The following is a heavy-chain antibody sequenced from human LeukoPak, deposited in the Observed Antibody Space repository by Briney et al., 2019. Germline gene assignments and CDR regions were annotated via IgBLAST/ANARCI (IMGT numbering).Heavy chain of an antibody. D-gene: IGHD1-26*01. CDR3: ARLSGSYYSHNWFDP. J-gene: IGHJ5*02. CDR1: GLTFSSYW. Sequence: GGSLRLSCAASGLTFSSYWMHWVRQAPGKGLVWVSRINSDGSSTSYADSVKGRFTISRDNAKNTLYLQMNSLRAEDTAVYYCARLSGSYYSHNWFDPWGQGTLVTVSS. CDR2: INSDGSST. V-gene: IGHV3-74*01.